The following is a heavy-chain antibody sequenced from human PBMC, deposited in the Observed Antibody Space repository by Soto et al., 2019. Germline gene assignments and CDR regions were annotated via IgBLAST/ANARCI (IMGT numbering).Heavy chain of an antibody. CDR2: INHSGST. V-gene: IGHV4-34*01. CDR1: GGSFSGYY. D-gene: IGHD3-9*01. CDR3: ARRVLRYFDWFSWFDP. J-gene: IGHJ5*02. Sequence: NPSLTCAVYGGSFSGYYWSWIRQPPGKGLEWIGEINHSGSTNYNPSLKSRVTISVDTSKNQFSLKLSSVTAADTAVYYCARRVLRYFDWFSWFDPWGQGTLVTVSS.